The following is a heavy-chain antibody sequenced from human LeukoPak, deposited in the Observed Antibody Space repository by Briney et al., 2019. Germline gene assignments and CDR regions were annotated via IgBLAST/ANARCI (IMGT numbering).Heavy chain of an antibody. D-gene: IGHD5-18*01. CDR3: ARGMDTAMVVSGWFDP. Sequence: ASVKVSCKASGYTFTCYYMHWVRQAPGQGLEWMGWINPNSGGTNYAQKFQGRVTMTRDTSISTAYMELSRLRSDDTAVYYCARGMDTAMVVSGWFDPWGQGTLVTVSS. CDR2: INPNSGGT. V-gene: IGHV1-2*02. CDR1: GYTFTCYY. J-gene: IGHJ5*02.